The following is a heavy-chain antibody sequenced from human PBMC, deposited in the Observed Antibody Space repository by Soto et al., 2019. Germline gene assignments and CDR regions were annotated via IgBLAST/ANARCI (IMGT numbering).Heavy chain of an antibody. V-gene: IGHV3-23*01. Sequence: EVQLLESRRVSVQPGGSVRPSCAGSGFSFVNYALNWVRLASGKGLEWVSTISGGGDATFFADSVRGRFTFSRDNSKNTVTLQMNSLGVDDTAVYYCARKVVGSTSRPDYWYFDLWGRGTLVTVSS. J-gene: IGHJ2*01. CDR3: ARKVVGSTSRPDYWYFDL. CDR1: GFSFVNYA. CDR2: ISGGGDAT. D-gene: IGHD2-21*01.